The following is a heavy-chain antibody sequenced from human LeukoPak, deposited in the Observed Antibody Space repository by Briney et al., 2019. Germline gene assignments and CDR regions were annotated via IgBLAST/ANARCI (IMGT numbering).Heavy chain of an antibody. D-gene: IGHD3-22*01. CDR2: IIPILGIA. V-gene: IGHV1-69*04. CDR1: GGTFSSYA. J-gene: IGHJ4*02. Sequence: SVKVSCKASGGTFSSYAISWVRQAPGQGLEWMGRIIPILGIANYAQKSQGRVTITADKSTSTAYMELSSLRSEDTAVYYCARGGYYDSSGPLGVWGQGTLVTVSS. CDR3: ARGGYYDSSGPLGV.